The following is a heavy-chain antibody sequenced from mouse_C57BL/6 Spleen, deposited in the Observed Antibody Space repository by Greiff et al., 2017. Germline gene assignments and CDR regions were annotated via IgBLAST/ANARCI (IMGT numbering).Heavy chain of an antibody. J-gene: IGHJ2*01. Sequence: VQLQQSGPELVKPGASVKISCKASGYSFTGYYMNWVKQSPEKSLEWIGEINPSTGGTTYNQKFKAKATLTVDKSSSTAYMQLKSLTSEDSAVYYCARGDGYPYYFDYWGQGTTLTVSS. V-gene: IGHV1-42*01. CDR1: GYSFTGYY. CDR3: ARGDGYPYYFDY. D-gene: IGHD2-3*01. CDR2: INPSTGGT.